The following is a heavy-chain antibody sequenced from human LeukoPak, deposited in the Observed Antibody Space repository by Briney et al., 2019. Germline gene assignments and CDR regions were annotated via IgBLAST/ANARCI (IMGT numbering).Heavy chain of an antibody. V-gene: IGHV3-30-3*01. J-gene: IGHJ4*02. CDR3: ARGGRTLYDSSGYYYY. Sequence: GGSLRLSCAASGFTFSSYAMHWVRQAPGKGLEWVAVISYDGSNKYYADSVKGRFTISRDNSKNTLYLQMNSLRAEDTAVYYCARGGRTLYDSSGYYYYWGQGTLVTVSS. CDR2: ISYDGSNK. CDR1: GFTFSSYA. D-gene: IGHD3-22*01.